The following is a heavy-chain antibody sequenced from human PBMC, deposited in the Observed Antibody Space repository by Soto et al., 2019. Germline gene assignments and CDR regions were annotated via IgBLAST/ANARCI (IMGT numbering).Heavy chain of an antibody. CDR1: GGTFSSYA. CDR3: ARATYGGFGELLFDY. CDR2: IIPIFGTA. J-gene: IGHJ4*02. V-gene: IGHV1-69*13. D-gene: IGHD3-10*01. Sequence: GASVKVSCKASGGTFSSYAISWVRQAPGQGLEWMGGIIPIFGTANYVQKFQGRVTITADESTSTAYMELSSLRSEDTAVYYCARATYGGFGELLFDYWGQGTLVTV.